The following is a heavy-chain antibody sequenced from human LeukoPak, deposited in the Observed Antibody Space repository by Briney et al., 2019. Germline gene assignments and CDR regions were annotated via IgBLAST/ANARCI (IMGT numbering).Heavy chain of an antibody. V-gene: IGHV3-23*01. CDR1: GFXFNTNA. Sequence: GGSLRLSCAASGFXFNTNAMSWVRQAPGKGQEWVSAISGRTGGTYYADSVKGRFTISRDNSKSTLYLQMDSLRAEDTAVYYCAKCGNSGCHLIDYWGQGTLVTVSS. D-gene: IGHD5-12*01. CDR2: ISGRTGGT. CDR3: AKCGNSGCHLIDY. J-gene: IGHJ4*02.